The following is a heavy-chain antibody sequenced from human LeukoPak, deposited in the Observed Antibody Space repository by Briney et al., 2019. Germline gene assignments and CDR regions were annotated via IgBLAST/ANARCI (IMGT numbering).Heavy chain of an antibody. Sequence: GSLRLSCAASGFTFSSYGMHWVRQAPGKGLEWVAVISYDGSNKYYADSVKGRFTISRDNSKNTLYLRMNSLRAEDTAVYYCAKGTTTASDWFDPWGQGTLVTVSS. CDR3: AKGTTTASDWFDP. D-gene: IGHD1-26*01. J-gene: IGHJ5*02. CDR2: ISYDGSNK. CDR1: GFTFSSYG. V-gene: IGHV3-30*18.